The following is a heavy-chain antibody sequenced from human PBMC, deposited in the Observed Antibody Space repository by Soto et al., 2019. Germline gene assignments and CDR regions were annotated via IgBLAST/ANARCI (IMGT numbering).Heavy chain of an antibody. CDR1: GYTFTSYG. CDR3: ARAPSGYYPFDY. V-gene: IGHV1-18*01. J-gene: IGHJ4*02. Sequence: ASVKVSCKTSGYTFTSYGLTWVRQAPGQGLEWMGWISAYNGNTNYVQNLQGRITMTTDTSTSAAYMELRSLRSDDTAVYYCARAPSGYYPFDYWGQGTQVTVSS. D-gene: IGHD3-22*01. CDR2: ISAYNGNT.